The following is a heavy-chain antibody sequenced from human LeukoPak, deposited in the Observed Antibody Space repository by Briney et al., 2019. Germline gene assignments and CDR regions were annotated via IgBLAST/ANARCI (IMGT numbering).Heavy chain of an antibody. D-gene: IGHD5-24*01. CDR2: ISRDGGST. J-gene: IGHJ4*02. V-gene: IGHV3-43*01. Sequence: GGSLRLSCAASGFTFDDYTMHWVRQAPGKGLEWVSLISRDGGSTYYADSVEGRFTISRDNSKNSLYLQMNSLRTEDTALYYCAKGGLQGIDYWGQGTLVTVSS. CDR3: AKGGLQGIDY. CDR1: GFTFDDYT.